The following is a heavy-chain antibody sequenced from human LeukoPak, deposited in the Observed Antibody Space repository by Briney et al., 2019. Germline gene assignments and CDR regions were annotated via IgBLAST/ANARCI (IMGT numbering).Heavy chain of an antibody. CDR1: GGTFSSYA. CDR2: IIPILGIA. J-gene: IGHJ4*02. Sequence: SVKVSCKASGGTFSSYAISWVRQAPGQGLEWMGRIIPILGIANYAQKFQGRVTITTDESTSTAYMELSSLRSEDTAVYYCARTRITIFGVVEDWGQGTLVTVSS. D-gene: IGHD3-3*01. CDR3: ARTRITIFGVVED. V-gene: IGHV1-69*04.